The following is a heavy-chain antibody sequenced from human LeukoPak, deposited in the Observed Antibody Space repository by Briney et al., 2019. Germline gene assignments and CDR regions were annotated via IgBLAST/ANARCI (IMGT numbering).Heavy chain of an antibody. CDR3: ARGGGYYGSGSSQGTYYYYYYMDV. CDR1: GGSFSGYY. Sequence: SETLSLTCAVYGGSFSGYYWSWIRQPPGKGLEWIGEINHSGSTNYNPSLKSRVTMSVDTSKNQFSLKLSSVTAADTAVYYCARGGGYYGSGSSQGTYYYYYYMDVWGKGTTVTISS. D-gene: IGHD3-10*01. J-gene: IGHJ6*03. CDR2: INHSGST. V-gene: IGHV4-34*01.